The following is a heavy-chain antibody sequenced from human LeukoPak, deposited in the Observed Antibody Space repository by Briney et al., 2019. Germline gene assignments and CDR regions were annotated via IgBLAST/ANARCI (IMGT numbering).Heavy chain of an antibody. Sequence: SETLSLTCTVSDGSIISNSWWSWVRQPPGKGLEWIGEIYHSGSTYYNPSLKSRVTISVDTSKNQFSLKLSSVTAADTAVYYCARVRSDSSGYYYSPSFDYWGQGTLVTVSS. D-gene: IGHD3-22*01. CDR1: DGSIISNSW. V-gene: IGHV4-4*02. J-gene: IGHJ4*02. CDR2: IYHSGST. CDR3: ARVRSDSSGYYYSPSFDY.